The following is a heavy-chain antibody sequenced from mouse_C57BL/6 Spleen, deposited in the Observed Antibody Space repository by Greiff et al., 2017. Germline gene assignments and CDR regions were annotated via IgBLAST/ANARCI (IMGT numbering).Heavy chain of an antibody. CDR3: ARSGYYGSSLFAY. D-gene: IGHD1-1*01. CDR2: IHPNSGST. V-gene: IGHV1-64*01. CDR1: GYTFTSYW. Sequence: QVHVKQPGAELVKPGASVTLSCKASGYTFTSYWMHWVKQRPGQGLEWIGMIHPNSGSTNYNEKFKSKATLTVDKSSSTAYMPLSSLTSEDSAVYYCARSGYYGSSLFAYWGQGTLVTVSA. J-gene: IGHJ3*01.